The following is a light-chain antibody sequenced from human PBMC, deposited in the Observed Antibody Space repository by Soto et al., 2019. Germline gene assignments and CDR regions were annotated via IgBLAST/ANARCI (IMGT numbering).Light chain of an antibody. CDR3: LQHNSYPRT. Sequence: DIQRPKWPSTIRESVGERETIACLSSQDISNLLAWFQQKTGNVPKRLIYLASSLQSGVPSRFSGSGSGTEFTLTISSLQPEDFATYYCLQHNSYPRTFGPGTKVDI. CDR1: QDISNL. V-gene: IGKV1-17*03. CDR2: LAS. J-gene: IGKJ3*01.